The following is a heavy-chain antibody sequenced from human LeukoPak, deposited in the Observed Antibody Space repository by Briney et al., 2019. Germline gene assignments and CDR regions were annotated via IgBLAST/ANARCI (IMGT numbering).Heavy chain of an antibody. CDR3: ARDRKGWFGELALGEFDY. Sequence: ASVTVSCKASGYTFTGYYMHWGRQAPGQGLEWMGWINPNSGGTNYAQKFQGRVTMTRDTSISTAYMELSRLRSDDTAVYYCARDRKGWFGELALGEFDYWGQGTLVTVSS. D-gene: IGHD3-10*01. CDR1: GYTFTGYY. V-gene: IGHV1-2*02. J-gene: IGHJ4*02. CDR2: INPNSGGT.